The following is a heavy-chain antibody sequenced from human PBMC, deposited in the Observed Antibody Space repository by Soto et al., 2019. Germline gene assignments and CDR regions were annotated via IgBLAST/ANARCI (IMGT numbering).Heavy chain of an antibody. CDR3: ARVDIAVAGGAYYFDY. CDR1: GFTFSSYA. CDR2: ISYDGSNK. Sequence: QVQMVESGGGVVQPGRSLRLSCAASGFTFSSYAIHWVRQAPGKGLKWVAVISYDGSNKYYADSVKGRFTISRDNSKNTLYLQMNSLRAEDTAVYYCARVDIAVAGGAYYFDYWGQGTLVTVSS. D-gene: IGHD6-19*01. J-gene: IGHJ4*02. V-gene: IGHV3-30-3*01.